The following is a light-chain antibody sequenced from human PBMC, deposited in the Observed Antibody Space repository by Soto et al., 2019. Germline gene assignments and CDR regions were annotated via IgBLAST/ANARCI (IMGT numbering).Light chain of an antibody. Sequence: QSALTQPRSVSGSPGQSVTISCTGTSSDVGVYNYVSWYQQHPGKAPKLMIYEVNSRPSGVSNRFSGSKSGNTASLTISGLQAEDEADYYCSSYTSSSTLEVFGTGTKLTVL. J-gene: IGLJ1*01. CDR1: SSDVGVYNY. CDR3: SSYTSSSTLEV. V-gene: IGLV2-14*01. CDR2: EVN.